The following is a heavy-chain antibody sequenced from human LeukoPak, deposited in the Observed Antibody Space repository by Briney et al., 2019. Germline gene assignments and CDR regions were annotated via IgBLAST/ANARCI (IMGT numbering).Heavy chain of an antibody. CDR1: GGSITSSTW. D-gene: IGHD2-21*02. J-gene: IGHJ5*02. V-gene: IGHV4-4*02. CDR2: IFHSGGT. CDR3: ATGIVTAELDP. Sequence: PSETLSLTCAVSGGSITSSTWWTWVRQPPGKSLEWIGEIFHSGGTNYNPSLKSRVTISIDTSKNRFSLNLRSVTAADTAVYYCATGIVTAELDPWGQGTLVTVSS.